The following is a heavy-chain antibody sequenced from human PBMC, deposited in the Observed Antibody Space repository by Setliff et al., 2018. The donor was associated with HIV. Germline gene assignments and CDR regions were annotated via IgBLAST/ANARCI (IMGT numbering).Heavy chain of an antibody. V-gene: IGHV2-70*11. CDR2: IDWDDDK. CDR3: ARRSLGSSGACGAFDI. J-gene: IGHJ3*02. CDR1: GFSLSTSGVG. Sequence: SGPTLVNPTPTLTLTCTFSGFSLSTSGVGVGWIRQPPGKALEWLARIDWDDDKYYSTSLKTRLTISKDTSKNQVVLTMTNMDPVDTATYYCARRSLGSSGACGAFDIWGQGTMGTVSS. D-gene: IGHD6-19*01.